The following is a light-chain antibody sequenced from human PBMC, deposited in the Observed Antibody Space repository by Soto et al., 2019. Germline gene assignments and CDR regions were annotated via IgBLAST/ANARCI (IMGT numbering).Light chain of an antibody. J-gene: IGKJ1*01. CDR1: ETVATN. Sequence: VMTQPPAILSVSPGERATLSCWASETVATNLAWYQQNPGQAARLLISGACTRAAGISDRFRGSGSGTEFTLTISSLRSEDSAIYYCQQYFEWPPMTFGQGTRWIS. CDR3: QQYFEWPPMT. V-gene: IGKV3-15*01. CDR2: GAC.